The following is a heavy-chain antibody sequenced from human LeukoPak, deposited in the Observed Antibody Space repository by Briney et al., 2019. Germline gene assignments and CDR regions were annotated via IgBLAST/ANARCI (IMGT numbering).Heavy chain of an antibody. J-gene: IGHJ5*02. D-gene: IGHD1-26*01. Sequence: SETLSLTCTVSGGSISSFYWSWVRQPAGKGMEWVGRIYNSGSTNYNPSLKSRVTMSVDTSKNQFSLKLSSVTAADTAVYYCARDRSAGSYTDNWSDPWGQGTLVTVSS. CDR2: IYNSGST. CDR1: GGSISSFY. CDR3: ARDRSAGSYTDNWSDP. V-gene: IGHV4-4*07.